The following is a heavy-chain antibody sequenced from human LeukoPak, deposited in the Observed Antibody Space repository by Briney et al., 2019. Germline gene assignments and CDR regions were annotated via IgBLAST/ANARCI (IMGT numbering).Heavy chain of an antibody. CDR2: INTNTGNP. J-gene: IGHJ3*02. V-gene: IGHV7-4-1*02. CDR3: ARVRLATRDAFDI. CDR1: GYTFTNYA. D-gene: IGHD5-24*01. Sequence: ASVKVSCKSSGYTFTNYAMSWLRQAPGQGLEWMGWINTNTGNPTYAQGFTGRFVFSLDTSVSTAYLQISSLKAEDTAVYYWARVRLATRDAFDIWGQGTMVTVSS.